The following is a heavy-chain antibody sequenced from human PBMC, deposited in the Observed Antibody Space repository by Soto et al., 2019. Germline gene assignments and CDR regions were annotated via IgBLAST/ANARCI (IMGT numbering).Heavy chain of an antibody. CDR1: GFTFNNYG. D-gene: IGHD2-15*01. Sequence: EVQLLESGGGLAQPGGSLRLSCAASGFTFNNYGMNWVRQAPGKGLEWVSAITGGTRTTYYADSVKGWFTMSRDNANNEMYVQNDSLRAEGTAVYYCARPLGTDIQGGGGDVWGRVTKVTVPS. V-gene: IGHV3-23*01. CDR3: ARPLGTDIQGGGGDV. CDR2: ITGGTRTT. J-gene: IGHJ3*01.